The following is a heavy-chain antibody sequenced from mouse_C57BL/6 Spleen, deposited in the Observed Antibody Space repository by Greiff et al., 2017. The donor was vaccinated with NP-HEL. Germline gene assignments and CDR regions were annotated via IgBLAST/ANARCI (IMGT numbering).Heavy chain of an antibody. CDR2: INYDGSST. J-gene: IGHJ2*01. Sequence: VQLKESEGGLVQPGSSMKLSCTASGFTFSDYYMAWVCQVPEKGLEWVANINYDGSSTYYLDSLKSRFIISRDNAKNILYLQMSSLKSEDTATYYCARGGTLSFDYWGQGTTLTVSS. CDR1: GFTFSDYY. D-gene: IGHD2-14*01. CDR3: ARGGTLSFDY. V-gene: IGHV5-16*01.